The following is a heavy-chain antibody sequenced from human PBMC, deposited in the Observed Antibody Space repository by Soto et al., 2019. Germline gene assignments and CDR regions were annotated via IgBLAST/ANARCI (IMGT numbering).Heavy chain of an antibody. J-gene: IGHJ5*02. Sequence: QVQLQESGPGLVKPSQTLSLTCTVSGGSISSGGYYWSWIRQPPGKCLEWIGYIFYSWTTYYNPSLTRRVASSVDTSKNQFPLKLSAVTAADTAVYYCARSVDPWGQGTLVTVSS. CDR1: GGSISSGGYY. CDR2: IFYSWTT. V-gene: IGHV4-31*03. CDR3: ARSVDP.